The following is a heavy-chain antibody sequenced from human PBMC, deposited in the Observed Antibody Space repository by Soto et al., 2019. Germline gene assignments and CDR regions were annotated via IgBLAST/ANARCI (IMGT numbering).Heavy chain of an antibody. CDR1: GFTFSSYG. Sequence: QVQLVESGGGVVQPGRSLRLSCAASGFTFSSYGMHWVRQAPGKGLEWVAVISYVGSNKYYADSVKGRFTISRDNSKNTLYLQMNSLRAEDTAVYYCAKDQRRYWYFDLWGRGTLVTVSS. CDR2: ISYVGSNK. CDR3: AKDQRRYWYFDL. V-gene: IGHV3-30*18. J-gene: IGHJ2*01.